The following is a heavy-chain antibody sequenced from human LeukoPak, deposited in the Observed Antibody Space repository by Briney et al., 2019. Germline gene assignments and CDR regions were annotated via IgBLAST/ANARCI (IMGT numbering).Heavy chain of an antibody. CDR2: INSDGSST. D-gene: IGHD2-2*03. Sequence: PGGSLRLSCAASGFIFSSYWMHWVRQAPGKGLVWVSRINSDGSSTSYADSVKGRFTISRDNAKNTLYLQMNSLRAEDTAVYYCAREMGIVVVPAAVRWFDPWGQGTLVTVSS. J-gene: IGHJ5*02. CDR1: GFIFSSYW. V-gene: IGHV3-74*01. CDR3: AREMGIVVVPAAVRWFDP.